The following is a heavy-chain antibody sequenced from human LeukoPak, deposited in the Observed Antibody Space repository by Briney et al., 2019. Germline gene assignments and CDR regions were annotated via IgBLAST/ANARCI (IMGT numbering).Heavy chain of an antibody. Sequence: GGSLRLSCAASGFTFSRCGMNWVRQAPGKGLEWVSSISGCSTHISYVDSVKGRFTISRDNAKNSLYLQMNSLRVKDTAVYYCARDPDRGYSYGLALWYWGQGTLVTVSS. CDR2: ISGCSTHI. CDR3: ARDPDRGYSYGLALWY. CDR1: GFTFSRCG. D-gene: IGHD5-18*01. J-gene: IGHJ4*02. V-gene: IGHV3-21*01.